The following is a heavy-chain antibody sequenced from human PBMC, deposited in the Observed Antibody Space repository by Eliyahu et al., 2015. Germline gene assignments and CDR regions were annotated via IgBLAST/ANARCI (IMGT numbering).Heavy chain of an antibody. Sequence: QVQLVQSGAEVKKPGASVKISCKTSGYXFTTYYXXWFRQAPGQGLEWMGATSPGGGGTRYAQKYQGRVIMTRDMSTSTVYMELKYLRSEDRAVYFCARGPDRYEFLPGSMSEFLVHWGQGTLVTVSS. CDR2: TSPGGGGT. CDR3: ARGPDRYEFLPGSMSEFLVH. CDR1: GYXFTTYY. J-gene: IGHJ1*01. D-gene: IGHD3/OR15-3a*01. V-gene: IGHV1-46*01.